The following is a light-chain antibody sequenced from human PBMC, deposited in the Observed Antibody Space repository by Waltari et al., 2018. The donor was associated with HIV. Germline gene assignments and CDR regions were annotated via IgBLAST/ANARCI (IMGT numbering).Light chain of an antibody. V-gene: IGKV3-15*01. CDR1: QSVSSN. CDR2: GVS. Sequence: EIVMMQSPATVSVSPGARATLSCRASQSVSSNLAWYQQKPGQAPRLLLYGVSTRATGIPARFSGSGSGTEFTLTISSLQSEDIAVYYCQQYHNWPPFTFGPGTKVDI. CDR3: QQYHNWPPFT. J-gene: IGKJ3*01.